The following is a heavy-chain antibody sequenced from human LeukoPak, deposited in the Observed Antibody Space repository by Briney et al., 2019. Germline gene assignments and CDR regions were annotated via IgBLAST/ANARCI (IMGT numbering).Heavy chain of an antibody. J-gene: IGHJ4*02. CDR2: IYSGGST. D-gene: IGHD6-13*01. Sequence: GGSLRLSCAASGFTVSSNYMSWVRQAPGKGLEWVSVIYSGGSTFYADSVKGRFTISRDDSKNTLYLQMNSLRAEDTAVYYCARDNGIAAAGTGLAYWGQGTLVTVSS. CDR3: ARDNGIAAAGTGLAY. CDR1: GFTVSSNY. V-gene: IGHV3-53*01.